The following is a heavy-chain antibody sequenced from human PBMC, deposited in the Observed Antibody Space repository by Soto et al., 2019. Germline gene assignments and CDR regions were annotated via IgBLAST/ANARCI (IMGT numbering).Heavy chain of an antibody. CDR3: ARVASGSYDWFDP. CDR2: INPDGSRT. V-gene: IGHV3-74*01. J-gene: IGHJ5*02. CDR1: KFSFSGYW. D-gene: IGHD1-26*01. Sequence: EMQLVESGGDLVQPGGSLRLSCAASKFSFSGYWLHWVRQPPGKGLMWVSRINPDGSRTTYAASVKGRFTISRDNAKNTLFLQMNSLRAEDTAVYYCARVASGSYDWFDPWGQGTLVTVSS.